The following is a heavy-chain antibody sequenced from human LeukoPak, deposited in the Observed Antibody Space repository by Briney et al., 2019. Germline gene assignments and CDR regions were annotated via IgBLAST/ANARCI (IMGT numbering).Heavy chain of an antibody. CDR2: IIPIFGTA. CDR1: GGTFSSYA. D-gene: IGHD5-18*01. J-gene: IGHJ6*02. Sequence: SVKVSCKASGGTFSSYAISWVRQAPGQGLEWMGGIIPIFGTANYAQKLQGRVTITADESTSTAYMELSSLRSEDTAVYYCASQSGYSYGFPNYYYGMDVWGQGTTVTVSS. V-gene: IGHV1-69*13. CDR3: ASQSGYSYGFPNYYYGMDV.